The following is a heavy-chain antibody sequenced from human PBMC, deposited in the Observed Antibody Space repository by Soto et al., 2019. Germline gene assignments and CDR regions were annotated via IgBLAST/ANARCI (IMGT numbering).Heavy chain of an antibody. CDR3: ARDRWGEDGSGSYSLDY. CDR1: GGSISSYY. J-gene: IGHJ4*02. Sequence: QVQLQESGPGLVKPSETLSLTCTVSGGSISSYYWSWIRPPPGKGLEWIGYIYYSGSTNYNPSLKSRVTISVDTSKNQFSLKLSSVTAADTAVYYCARDRWGEDGSGSYSLDYWGQGTRVTVSS. CDR2: IYYSGST. V-gene: IGHV4-59*01. D-gene: IGHD3-10*01.